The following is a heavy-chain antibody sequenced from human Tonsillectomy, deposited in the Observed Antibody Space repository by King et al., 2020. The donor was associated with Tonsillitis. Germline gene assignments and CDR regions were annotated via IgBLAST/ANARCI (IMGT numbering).Heavy chain of an antibody. Sequence: VPLVESGGGLVQPGGSLRLSCAASGFTFSSYEMNWVRQAPGKGLEWVSYISSSGDTIYYADSMKGRFTISRDNAKNSLYLQMNSLRGEDTAVYYCARVSVVRGIYYYYYYMDIWGKGTTVTVSS. CDR1: GFTFSSYE. V-gene: IGHV3-48*03. CDR3: ARVSVVRGIYYYYYYMDI. D-gene: IGHD3-10*01. CDR2: ISSSGDTI. J-gene: IGHJ6*03.